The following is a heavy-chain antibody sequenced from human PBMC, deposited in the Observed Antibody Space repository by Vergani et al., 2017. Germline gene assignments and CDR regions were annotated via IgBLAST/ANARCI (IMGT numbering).Heavy chain of an antibody. CDR1: GYTFTSYA. CDR3: ARTSPLTFGGVIANWFDP. J-gene: IGHJ5*02. D-gene: IGHD3-16*02. CDR2: INPGNGNT. Sequence: QVQLVQSGAEVKKPGASVKVSCKASGYTFTSYAMHWVRQAPGQRLEWMGWINPGNGNTKYSQKFQGRVTITRDTPASTAYMELSSLRSEDTAVYYCARTSPLTFGGVIANWFDPWGQGTLVTVSS. V-gene: IGHV1-3*01.